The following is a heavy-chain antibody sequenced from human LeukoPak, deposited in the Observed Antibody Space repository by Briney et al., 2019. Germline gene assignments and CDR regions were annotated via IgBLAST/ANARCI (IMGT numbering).Heavy chain of an antibody. CDR2: ISSSGSTI. D-gene: IGHD3-10*01. CDR1: GLTFSSRW. Sequence: GGSLRLSCAASGLTFSSRWMSWIRQAPGKGLEWVSYISSSGSTIYYADSVKGRFTISRDNAKNSLYLQMNSLRAEDTAVYYCARDGSGSYYTSYYYYYYMDVWGKGTTVTISS. V-gene: IGHV3-11*01. CDR3: ARDGSGSYYTSYYYYYYMDV. J-gene: IGHJ6*03.